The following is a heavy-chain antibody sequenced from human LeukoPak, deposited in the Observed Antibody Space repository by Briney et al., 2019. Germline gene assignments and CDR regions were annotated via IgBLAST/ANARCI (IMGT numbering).Heavy chain of an antibody. CDR2: INGDNGNT. V-gene: IGHV1-3*03. CDR1: GYTFTGYA. D-gene: IGHD6-19*01. CDR3: ARGGPNSGGWTLDH. Sequence: ASVKVSCKTSGYTFTGYAMHLVRQAPGQRLEWMGCINGDNGNTQYSQKFQGRVTFTRDTSASTGSMELSSLTSEDMAVFYCARGGPNSGGWTLDHWGQGTLVSVSS. J-gene: IGHJ1*01.